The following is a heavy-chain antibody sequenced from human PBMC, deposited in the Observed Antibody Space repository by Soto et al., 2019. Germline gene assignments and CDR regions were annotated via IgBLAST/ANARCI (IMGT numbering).Heavy chain of an antibody. V-gene: IGHV2-70*01. J-gene: IGHJ4*02. CDR1: GFSLSTSGMC. CDR2: IDWDDDK. D-gene: IGHD3-22*01. Sequence: GSGPTLVNPTQTLTLTCTFSGFSLSTSGMCVSWIRQPPGKALEWLALIDWDDDKYYSTSLKTRLTISKDTSKNQVVLTMTNMDPVDTATYYCARTRGYYDSSGYYYAHDYWGQGTLVTSP. CDR3: ARTRGYYDSSGYYYAHDY.